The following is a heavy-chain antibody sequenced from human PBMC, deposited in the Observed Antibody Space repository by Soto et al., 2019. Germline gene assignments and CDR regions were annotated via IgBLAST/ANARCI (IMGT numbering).Heavy chain of an antibody. D-gene: IGHD2-21*02. J-gene: IGHJ5*02. Sequence: ASVKVSCKASGYTFTSYGISWVRQAPGQGLEWMGWISAYNGNTNYAQKLQGRVTMTTDTSTSTAYMELRSLRSDDTAVYYCARHIVVVTASRGFDPWGQGTLVTVSS. V-gene: IGHV1-18*01. CDR3: ARHIVVVTASRGFDP. CDR2: ISAYNGNT. CDR1: GYTFTSYG.